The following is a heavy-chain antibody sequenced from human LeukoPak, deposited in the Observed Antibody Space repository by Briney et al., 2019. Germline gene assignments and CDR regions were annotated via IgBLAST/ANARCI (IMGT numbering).Heavy chain of an antibody. D-gene: IGHD5-18*01. CDR2: ISGSGGST. V-gene: IGHV3-23*01. Sequence: GGSLRLSCAASGFTFSSYSMNWVRQAPGKGLEWVSAISGSGGSTYYADSVKGRFTISRDNSKNTLYLQMNSLRAEDTAVYYCAKERGYSYGLGGEFDYWGQGTLVTVSS. CDR3: AKERGYSYGLGGEFDY. J-gene: IGHJ4*02. CDR1: GFTFSSYS.